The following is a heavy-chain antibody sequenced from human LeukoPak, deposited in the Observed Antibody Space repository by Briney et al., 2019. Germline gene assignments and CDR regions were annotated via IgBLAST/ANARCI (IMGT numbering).Heavy chain of an antibody. J-gene: IGHJ4*02. CDR3: ARNHQADY. V-gene: IGHV3-74*01. CDR1: GFTFSSYW. Sequence: GGSLRLSCAASGFTFSSYWMHWVRQPPGKGLVWVSRTNSDGNSTRYADSVKGRFTISRDNAKNTLYLQMNSLRAEDTAVYYCARNHQADYWGQGILVTVSS. D-gene: IGHD2-2*01. CDR2: TNSDGNST.